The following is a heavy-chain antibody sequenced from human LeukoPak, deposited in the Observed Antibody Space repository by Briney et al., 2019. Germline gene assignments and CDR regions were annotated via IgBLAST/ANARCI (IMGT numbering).Heavy chain of an antibody. Sequence: SQTLSLTCAVSGGSISSGGYSWSWIRQPPGKGLEWIGYIYDSGSTNYNPSLKSRVTISVDTSKNQFSLKLRSVTAADTAVYYCARSSYGDYDFDSWGQGTLVTVSS. CDR2: IYDSGST. V-gene: IGHV4-61*08. J-gene: IGHJ4*02. D-gene: IGHD4-17*01. CDR3: ARSSYGDYDFDS. CDR1: GGSISSGGYS.